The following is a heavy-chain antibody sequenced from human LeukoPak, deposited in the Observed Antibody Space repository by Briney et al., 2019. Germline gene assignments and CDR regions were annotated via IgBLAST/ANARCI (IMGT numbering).Heavy chain of an antibody. D-gene: IGHD2-2*01. J-gene: IGHJ5*02. CDR2: IYYSGST. Sequence: SETLSLTCTVSGGSISSSSYYWGWIRQPPGKGLEWIGSIYYSGSTYYNPSLKSRVTISVDTSKNQFSLKLSSVTAADTAVYYCARQRVPAAIATRQFDPWDQGTLVTVSS. V-gene: IGHV4-39*01. CDR3: ARQRVPAAIATRQFDP. CDR1: GGSISSSSYY.